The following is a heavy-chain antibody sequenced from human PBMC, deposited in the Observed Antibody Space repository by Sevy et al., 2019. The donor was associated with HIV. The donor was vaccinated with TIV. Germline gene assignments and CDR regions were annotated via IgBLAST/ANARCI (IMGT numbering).Heavy chain of an antibody. CDR3: ARDRNYYDSSGYYRGLGAFDI. CDR2: IYSGGST. V-gene: IGHV3-53*01. CDR1: GFTVSSNY. D-gene: IGHD3-22*01. J-gene: IGHJ3*02. Sequence: GGSLRLSCAASGFTVSSNYMSWVRQAPGKGLEWVSVIYSGGSTYYADSVKGGFTISRDNSKNTLYLQMNSLRAEETAVYYCARDRNYYDSSGYYRGLGAFDIWGQGTMVTVSS.